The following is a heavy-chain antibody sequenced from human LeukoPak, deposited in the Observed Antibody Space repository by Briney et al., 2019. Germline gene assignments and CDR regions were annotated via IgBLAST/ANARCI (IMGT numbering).Heavy chain of an antibody. CDR2: IGGSGGST. J-gene: IGHJ6*03. D-gene: IGHD2-2*01. V-gene: IGHV3-23*01. Sequence: HPGGSLRLSCAASGFTFSSYAMSWVRQAPGKGLEWVSAIGGSGGSTYYADSVKGRFTISRDNSKNTLYLQMNSLRAEDTAVYYCAKVVSGTSRYMDVWGKGTTVTVSS. CDR1: GFTFSSYA. CDR3: AKVVSGTSRYMDV.